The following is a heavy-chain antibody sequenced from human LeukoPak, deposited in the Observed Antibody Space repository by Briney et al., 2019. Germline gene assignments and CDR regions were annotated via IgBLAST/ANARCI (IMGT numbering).Heavy chain of an antibody. V-gene: IGHV3-30-3*01. Sequence: GGSLRLSCAASGFIFNNYWTSWVRQAPGKGLEWVAVISYDGSNKYYADSVKGRFTISRDNSKNTLYLQMNSLRAEDTAVYYCARVTEQWLVQVGMDVWGQGTTVTVSS. J-gene: IGHJ6*02. CDR1: GFIFNNYW. D-gene: IGHD6-19*01. CDR2: ISYDGSNK. CDR3: ARVTEQWLVQVGMDV.